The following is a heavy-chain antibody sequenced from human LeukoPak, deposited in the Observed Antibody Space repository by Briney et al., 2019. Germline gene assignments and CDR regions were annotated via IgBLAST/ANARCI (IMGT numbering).Heavy chain of an antibody. V-gene: IGHV3-33*01. CDR1: GFNFNNYG. CDR3: ARDVKGGDFYYLDY. D-gene: IGHD2-21*02. Sequence: GGSLLLSGEGSGFNFNNYGMHSVRQAPGKGLEWVAVIWYDGSNKYYGDSVKGRFTISRDNSKNTLYLQMNSLRAEDTAVYYCARDVKGGDFYYLDYWGQGTLVTVSS. CDR2: IWYDGSNK. J-gene: IGHJ4*02.